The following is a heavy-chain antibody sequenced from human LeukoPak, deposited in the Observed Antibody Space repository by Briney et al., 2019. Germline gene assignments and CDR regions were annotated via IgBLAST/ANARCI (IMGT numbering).Heavy chain of an antibody. D-gene: IGHD4-23*01. CDR3: AIRDYHSNSDAFDV. V-gene: IGHV3-48*03. CDR1: GFTFSSCE. CDR2: ISRSGSIT. J-gene: IGHJ3*01. Sequence: PGGSLRLSCAASGFTFSSCELSWVRQAPTKGLEWVSYISRSGSITYYADSVKGRFTISRDSAKNSLYLRMNSLRAEDTAVYYCAIRDYHSNSDAFDVWGQGTMVTVSS.